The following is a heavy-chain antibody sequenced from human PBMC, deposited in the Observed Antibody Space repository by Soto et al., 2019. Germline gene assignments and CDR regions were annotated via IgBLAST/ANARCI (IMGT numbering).Heavy chain of an antibody. CDR2: SRNRANSYTT. V-gene: IGHV3-72*01. D-gene: IGHD3-16*01. CDR1: GFTFSDHY. J-gene: IGHJ4*02. CDR3: ARASRGEPRDFDY. Sequence: GGSLRLSCAVSGFTFSDHYMDWVRQVSGKGLEWVARSRNRANSYTTEYAASVKGRFTISRDDSKNSLYLQMNSLKTEDTAVYYCARASRGEPRDFDYWGQGTLVTVSS.